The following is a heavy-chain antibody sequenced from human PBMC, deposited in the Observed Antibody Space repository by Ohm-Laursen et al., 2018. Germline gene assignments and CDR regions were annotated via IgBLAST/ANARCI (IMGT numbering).Heavy chain of an antibody. CDR3: ARGSEGPSPPY. V-gene: IGHV3-7*01. J-gene: IGHJ4*02. Sequence: SLRLSCAASGFTVSNYWMSWVRQPPGKGLEWVANINKDESGKYYVDSVKGRFTISKDNAKNSLYLQMNSLKFEDTAVYYCARGSEGPSPPYWGQGTLVTVSS. CDR2: INKDESGK. CDR1: GFTVSNYW.